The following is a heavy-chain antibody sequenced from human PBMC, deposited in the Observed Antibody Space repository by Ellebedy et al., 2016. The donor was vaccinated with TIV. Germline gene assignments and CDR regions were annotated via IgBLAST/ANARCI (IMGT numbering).Heavy chain of an antibody. CDR2: TYYRSKWVS. CDR1: GDSVSDTATA. Sequence: SQTLSLTCVISGDSVSDTATAWNWIRLSPSRGLEWLGRTYYRSKWVSDYAVSLKDRIDINPGTSKNQFSLHLTSVTHEDTAVYYCARDPSWCYSCLDVWGQGTTVIVS. J-gene: IGHJ6*02. V-gene: IGHV6-1*01. D-gene: IGHD2-8*01. CDR3: ARDPSWCYSCLDV.